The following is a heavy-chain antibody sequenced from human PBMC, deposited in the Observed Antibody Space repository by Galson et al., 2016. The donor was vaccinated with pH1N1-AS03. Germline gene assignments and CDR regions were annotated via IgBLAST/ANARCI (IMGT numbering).Heavy chain of an antibody. CDR3: ARGLTYHFGSGSVF. Sequence: SVKVSCKASGGTLNNYAVNWVRQATGKGLEWMGGISPIFGSANNAQKFQGRVTITADIFTNTAYMELSGLSSEDTAVYYCARGLTYHFGSGSVFWGQGTLVTVSS. CDR2: ISPIFGSA. V-gene: IGHV1-69*06. CDR1: GGTLNNYA. D-gene: IGHD3-10*01. J-gene: IGHJ4*02.